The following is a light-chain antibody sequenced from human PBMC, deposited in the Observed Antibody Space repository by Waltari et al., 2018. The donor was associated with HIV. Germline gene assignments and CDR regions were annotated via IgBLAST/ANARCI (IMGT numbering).Light chain of an antibody. J-gene: IGKJ4*01. Sequence: EIVLTQSPATLSLSPGERATLPCRASQSVSSYLAWYQQKPGQAPRLLIYDASNRATCIPARFSGSGSGTDFTLTISSLEPEEFAVYYCQQRSNWPPALTFGGGTKVEIK. CDR2: DAS. CDR3: QQRSNWPPALT. V-gene: IGKV3-11*01. CDR1: QSVSSY.